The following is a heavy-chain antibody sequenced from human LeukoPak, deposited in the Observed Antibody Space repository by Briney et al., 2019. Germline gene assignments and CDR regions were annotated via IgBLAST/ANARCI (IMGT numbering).Heavy chain of an antibody. CDR1: GFTFSSYS. Sequence: GGSLRLSCAASGFTFSSYSMNWVRQAPGKGLEWVSSISSSSSYIYYADSVKGRFTISRDNAKNSLYLQMNSLRAEDTAVYYCARGGHGDYVEWADYWGQGTLVTVSS. D-gene: IGHD4-17*01. CDR2: ISSSSSYI. CDR3: ARGGHGDYVEWADY. V-gene: IGHV3-21*01. J-gene: IGHJ4*02.